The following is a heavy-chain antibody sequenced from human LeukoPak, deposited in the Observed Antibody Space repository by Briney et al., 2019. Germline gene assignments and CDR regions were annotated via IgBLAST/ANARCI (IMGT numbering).Heavy chain of an antibody. D-gene: IGHD3-16*01. CDR2: IYHSGST. CDR1: GYSISSGYY. CDR3: ARPVGVPRPFGAFDI. J-gene: IGHJ3*02. Sequence: SETLSLTCTVSGYSISSGYYWGWIRQPPGKGLEWIGSIYHSGSTYYNPSLKSRVTISVDTSKNQFSLKLSSVTAADTAVYYCARPVGVPRPFGAFDIWGQGTMVTVSS. V-gene: IGHV4-38-2*02.